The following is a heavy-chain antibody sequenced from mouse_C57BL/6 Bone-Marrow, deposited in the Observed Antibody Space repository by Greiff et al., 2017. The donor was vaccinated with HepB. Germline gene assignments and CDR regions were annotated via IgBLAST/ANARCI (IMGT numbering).Heavy chain of an antibody. CDR1: GFNIKDDY. D-gene: IGHD2-12*01. V-gene: IGHV14-4*01. CDR2: IDPENGDT. CDR3: TSDSYYPAWFAY. Sequence: EVQLVESGAELVRPGASVKLSCTASGFNIKDDYMHWVKQRPEQGLEWIGWIDPENGDTEYASKFQGKATITADTSSNTAYLQLSSLTSEDTAVYYCTSDSYYPAWFAYWGQGTLVTVSA. J-gene: IGHJ3*01.